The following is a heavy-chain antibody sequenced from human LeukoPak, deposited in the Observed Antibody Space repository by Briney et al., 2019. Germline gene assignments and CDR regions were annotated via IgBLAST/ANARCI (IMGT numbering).Heavy chain of an antibody. V-gene: IGHV4-39*07. Sequence: PSETLSLTCTVSGGSISSSSYYWGWIRQPPGKGLEWIGSIYYSGSTYYNPSLKSRVTISVDTSKNQFSLKLSSVTAADTAVYYCAREHYYYDSSGYYSIYAFDIWGQGTMVTVSS. J-gene: IGHJ3*02. D-gene: IGHD3-22*01. CDR2: IYYSGST. CDR3: AREHYYYDSSGYYSIYAFDI. CDR1: GGSISSSSYY.